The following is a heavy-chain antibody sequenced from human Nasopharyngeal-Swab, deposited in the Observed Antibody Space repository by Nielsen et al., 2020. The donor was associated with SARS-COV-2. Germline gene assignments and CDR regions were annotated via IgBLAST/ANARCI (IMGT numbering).Heavy chain of an antibody. Sequence: GESLKISCAASGFNVSTTYMSWVRQAPGKGLEWVSIIYSGGSTYYADSVEGRFAISRDNSKNTLYLQMNTLRAEDTAVYYCAREAIAVATPFDYWGQGTRVTVSS. J-gene: IGHJ4*02. CDR2: IYSGGST. CDR1: GFNVSTTY. V-gene: IGHV3-53*01. CDR3: AREAIAVATPFDY. D-gene: IGHD6-19*01.